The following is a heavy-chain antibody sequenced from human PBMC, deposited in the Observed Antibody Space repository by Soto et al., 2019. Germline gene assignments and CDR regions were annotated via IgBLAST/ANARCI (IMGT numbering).Heavy chain of an antibody. CDR1: GGSFSGDY. J-gene: IGHJ4*02. Sequence: SETLSLTCAVYGGSFSGDYWSWIRQPPGKGLEWIGEIHHSGRTNYNPSPKSRVTISADTSKNQLSLKLSSVTAADTAVYYCALKKRAATAFDSWGQGTLVT. D-gene: IGHD1-26*01. CDR2: IHHSGRT. CDR3: ALKKRAATAFDS. V-gene: IGHV4-34*01.